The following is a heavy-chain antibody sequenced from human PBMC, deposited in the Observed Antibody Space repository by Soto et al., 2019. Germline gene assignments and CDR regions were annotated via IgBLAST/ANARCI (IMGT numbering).Heavy chain of an antibody. V-gene: IGHV3-74*01. Sequence: GGSLRLSCAASGFTFSSYWMHWVRQAPGKGLVWVSRINSDGSSTSYADSVKGRFTISRDNAKNTLYLQMNSLRAEDTAVYYCARDLPLLWFGELLSDAFDIWGQGTMVTVSS. CDR1: GFTFSSYW. J-gene: IGHJ3*02. D-gene: IGHD3-10*01. CDR2: INSDGSST. CDR3: ARDLPLLWFGELLSDAFDI.